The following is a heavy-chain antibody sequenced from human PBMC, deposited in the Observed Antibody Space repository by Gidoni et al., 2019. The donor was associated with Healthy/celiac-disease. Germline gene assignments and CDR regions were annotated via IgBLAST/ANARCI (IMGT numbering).Heavy chain of an antibody. CDR2: ISYDGSNK. V-gene: IGHV3-30*01. J-gene: IGHJ6*02. CDR3: ARSRGRAAAGPDGMDV. Sequence: QVQLVESGGGVVQPGRSLRLSCAASGFTFSSYAMHWVRQAPGKGLEWVAVISYDGSNKYYADSVKGRFTISRDNSKNTLYLQMNSLRAEDTAVYYCARSRGRAAAGPDGMDVWGQGTTVTVSS. CDR1: GFTFSSYA. D-gene: IGHD6-13*01.